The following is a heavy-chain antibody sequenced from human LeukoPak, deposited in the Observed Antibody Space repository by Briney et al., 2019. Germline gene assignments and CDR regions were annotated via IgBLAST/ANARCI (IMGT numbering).Heavy chain of an antibody. V-gene: IGHV3-30*03. CDR3: ARGEETYYYDSSGYYDY. CDR1: GFSLTHDA. J-gene: IGHJ4*02. CDR2: VSKDTVSK. Sequence: GGSLRLSCAASGFSLTHDAIHWVRQAPGKGLEWVAVVSKDTVSKLYKDSVKGRFTVSTDSAKNTVYLQMTGLRSEDTAVYYCARGEETYYYDSSGYYDYWGQGTLVTVSS. D-gene: IGHD3-22*01.